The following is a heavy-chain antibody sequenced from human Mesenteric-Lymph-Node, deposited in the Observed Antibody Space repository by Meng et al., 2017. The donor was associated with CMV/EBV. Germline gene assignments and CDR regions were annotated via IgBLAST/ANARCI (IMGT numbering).Heavy chain of an antibody. CDR1: GFTFSAYF. CDR2: ISTAGDSL. CDR3: ARTLYYDILTGYYAPYYYYGMDV. D-gene: IGHD3-9*01. Sequence: LSLTCAASGFTFSAYFMTWIRQAPGKGLEWVSYISTAGDSLYYADSVTGRFTISRDNAKNSVYLQMNSLRAEDTAVYYCARTLYYDILTGYYAPYYYYGMDVWGQGTTVTVSS. J-gene: IGHJ6*02. V-gene: IGHV3-11*01.